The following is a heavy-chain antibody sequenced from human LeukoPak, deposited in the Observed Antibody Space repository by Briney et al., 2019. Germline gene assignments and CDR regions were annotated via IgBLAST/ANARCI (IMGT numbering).Heavy chain of an antibody. V-gene: IGHV1-24*01. J-gene: IGHJ4*02. CDR2: FDPEDGET. CDR3: ATALTTIAAAGRFDY. D-gene: IGHD6-13*01. Sequence: ASVKVSCKVSGYTLTELPMHWVRQAPGKGLEWMGGFDPEDGETIYAQKFQGRVTMTEDTSTDTAYMELSSLRSEDTAVYYCATALTTIAAAGRFDYWGQGTLVTVSS. CDR1: GYTLTELP.